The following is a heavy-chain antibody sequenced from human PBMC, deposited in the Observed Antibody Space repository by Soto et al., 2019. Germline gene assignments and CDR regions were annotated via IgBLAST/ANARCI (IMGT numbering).Heavy chain of an antibody. V-gene: IGHV1-69*13. CDR2: IIPIFGTA. D-gene: IGHD1-26*01. Sequence: SVKVSCKASGGTFSSYAISWVRQAPGQGLEWMGGIIPIFGTANYAQKFQGRVTITADESTSTAYMELSSLRSEDTAVYYCAGSIVGASRFDPWGQGTLVTVSS. J-gene: IGHJ5*02. CDR3: AGSIVGASRFDP. CDR1: GGTFSSYA.